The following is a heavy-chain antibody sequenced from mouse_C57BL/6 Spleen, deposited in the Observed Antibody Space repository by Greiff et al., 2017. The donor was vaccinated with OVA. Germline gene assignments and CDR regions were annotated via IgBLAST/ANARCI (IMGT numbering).Heavy chain of an antibody. CDR2: IDPSDSYT. CDR3: ARKERVVTGFAY. CDR1: GYTFTSYW. V-gene: IGHV1-69*01. J-gene: IGHJ3*01. Sequence: QVHVKQPGAELVMPGASVKLSCKASGYTFTSYWMHWVKQRPGQGLEWIGEIDPSDSYTNYNQKFKGKSTLTVDKSSSTAYMQLSSLTSEDSAVYYCARKERVVTGFAYWGQGTLVTVSA. D-gene: IGHD1-1*02.